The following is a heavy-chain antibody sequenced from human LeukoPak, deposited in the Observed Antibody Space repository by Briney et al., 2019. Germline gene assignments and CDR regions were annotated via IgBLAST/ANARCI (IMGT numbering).Heavy chain of an antibody. D-gene: IGHD1-26*01. CDR3: ARDRGGVGARVSD. Sequence: PGRSLRLSCAASGFTFSSYGMHWVRQAPGKGLEWVAVIWYDGSNKYYADSVKGRFTISRDNSKNTLYLQMNSLRAEDTAVYYCARDRGGVGARVSDWGQGTLVTVSS. V-gene: IGHV3-33*08. CDR2: IWYDGSNK. J-gene: IGHJ4*02. CDR1: GFTFSSYG.